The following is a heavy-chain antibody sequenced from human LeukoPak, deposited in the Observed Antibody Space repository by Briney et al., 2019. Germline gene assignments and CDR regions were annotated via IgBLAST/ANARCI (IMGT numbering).Heavy chain of an antibody. CDR1: GFTVSSNY. V-gene: IGHV3-66*02. D-gene: IGHD6-13*01. CDR3: ARDQGSSWYVH. J-gene: IGHJ4*02. Sequence: GGSLRLSCAASGFTVSSNYMSWVRQAPGKGLEWVSVIYSGGSTYYADSVKGRFTISRDNSKNTLYLQMNSLRAEDTAVYFCARDQGSSWYVHWGQGTLVTVSS. CDR2: IYSGGST.